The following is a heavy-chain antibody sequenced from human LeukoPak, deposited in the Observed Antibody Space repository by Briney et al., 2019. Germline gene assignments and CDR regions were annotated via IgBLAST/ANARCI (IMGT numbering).Heavy chain of an antibody. Sequence: ASVKVSCKASGYTFTGYYMHWVRQAPGQGLEWMGWTNPNSGGTNYAQKFQGSVTMTRDTSISKAYMELSRLRSDDTAVYYCARTMYSSSWYVLDYWGQGTLVTVSS. J-gene: IGHJ4*02. D-gene: IGHD6-13*01. V-gene: IGHV1-2*04. CDR1: GYTFTGYY. CDR3: ARTMYSSSWYVLDY. CDR2: TNPNSGGT.